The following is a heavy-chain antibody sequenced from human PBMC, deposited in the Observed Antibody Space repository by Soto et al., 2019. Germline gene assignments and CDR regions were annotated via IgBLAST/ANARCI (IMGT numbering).Heavy chain of an antibody. V-gene: IGHV1-46*01. CDR1: GYTFTRDQ. CDR2: IDPSGGRT. D-gene: IGHD3-10*01. J-gene: IGHJ5*02. CDR3: GRVMRSLLSITALDT. Sequence: ASVKVSCRASGYTFTRDQIHWVRQAPGQGLEWMGMIDPSGGRTNYAQKFQGRVTMTRDTSTSTVYMALSSLRSEDTAIYFCGRVMRSLLSITALDTWGQGTLVTVSS.